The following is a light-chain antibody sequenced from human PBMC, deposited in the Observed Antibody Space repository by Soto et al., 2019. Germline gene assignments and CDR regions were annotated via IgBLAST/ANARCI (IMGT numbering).Light chain of an antibody. CDR2: DAS. J-gene: IGKJ4*01. Sequence: EIVLTQSPATLSLSPGERATLSCRASQSVSNYLAWYQQKPGQGPRLLIYDASNRATGIPARFSGSGSGTDFTLTISSLEPEDFAVYYCQQRSNWPLLTFGGGTKVEIK. V-gene: IGKV3-11*01. CDR3: QQRSNWPLLT. CDR1: QSVSNY.